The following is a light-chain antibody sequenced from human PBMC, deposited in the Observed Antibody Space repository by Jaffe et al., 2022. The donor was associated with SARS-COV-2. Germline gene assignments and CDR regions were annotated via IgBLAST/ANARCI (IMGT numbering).Light chain of an antibody. V-gene: IGKV3-20*01. CDR3: QQYGSSLYT. CDR2: GAS. Sequence: EFVLTQSPGTLSLSPGERATLSCRASQSISSSYLAWYQQKPGQAPRVLIYGASSRATGIPERFSGSRSGTDFTLTISRLEPEDFAVYYCQQYGSSLYTFGQGTKLEIK. J-gene: IGKJ2*01. CDR1: QSISSSY.